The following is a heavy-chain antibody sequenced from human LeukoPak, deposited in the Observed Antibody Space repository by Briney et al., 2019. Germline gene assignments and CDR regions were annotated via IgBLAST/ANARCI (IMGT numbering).Heavy chain of an antibody. Sequence: GGSLRLSCAASGFTFSSFAMSWVRQAPGKGLEWVSSISGSGESTYYADYVKGRFTVSREKYKNTVNLQLNSLRAEDTAVYYCAKDAIGQYRPYYFDCWGQGTLVTVSS. CDR1: GFTFSSFA. CDR2: ISGSGEST. CDR3: AKDAIGQYRPYYFDC. D-gene: IGHD3-16*02. V-gene: IGHV3-23*01. J-gene: IGHJ4*02.